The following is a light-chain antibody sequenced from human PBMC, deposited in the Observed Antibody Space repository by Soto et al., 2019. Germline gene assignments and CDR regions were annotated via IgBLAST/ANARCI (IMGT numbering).Light chain of an antibody. J-gene: IGKJ1*01. CDR2: GAS. CDR3: QQYGTSPSWT. Sequence: ETVMTQSPGTLSLSPGERATLSCRASQSVSSNTLAWYQQKPGQAPRLLMYGASTRATGIPDRFSGSGSGTDFTLTVSRLEPDAFAVYYCQQYGTSPSWTFGQGTKVEIK. V-gene: IGKV3-20*01. CDR1: QSVSSNT.